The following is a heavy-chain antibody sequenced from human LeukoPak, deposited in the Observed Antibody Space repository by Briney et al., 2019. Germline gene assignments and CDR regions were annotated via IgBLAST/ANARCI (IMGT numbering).Heavy chain of an antibody. D-gene: IGHD3-9*01. V-gene: IGHV3-33*01. CDR1: GFTFSSYG. CDR2: IWYDGSNK. Sequence: SGGSLRLSCAASGFTFSSYGMHWVRQAPGKGLEWVAVIWYDGSNKYYADSVKGRFTISRDNSKNTLYLQMNSLRAEDTAVYYCARGGLTGYFDLTRRGPLDYWGQGTLVTVSS. J-gene: IGHJ4*02. CDR3: ARGGLTGYFDLTRRGPLDY.